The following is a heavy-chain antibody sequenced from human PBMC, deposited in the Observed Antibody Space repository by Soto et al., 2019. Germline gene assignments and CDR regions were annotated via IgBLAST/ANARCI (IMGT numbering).Heavy chain of an antibody. J-gene: IGHJ3*02. D-gene: IGHD2-2*01. CDR3: AGSPIYCSSTSCYDSAFDI. CDR1: GYTFTSYG. CDR2: ISAYNGNT. Sequence: GASVKVSCKASGYTFTSYGISWVRQAPGQGHEWMGWISAYNGNTNYAQKLQGRVTMTTDTSTSTAYMELRSLRSDDTAVYYCAGSPIYCSSTSCYDSAFDIWGQGTMVTVSS. V-gene: IGHV1-18*01.